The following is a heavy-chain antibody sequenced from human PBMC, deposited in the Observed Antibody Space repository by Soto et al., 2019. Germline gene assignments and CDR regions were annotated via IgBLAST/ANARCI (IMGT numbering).Heavy chain of an antibody. CDR1: GYTFTSYD. J-gene: IGHJ4*02. D-gene: IGHD4-17*01. V-gene: IGHV1-8*01. CDR3: DRTLYGDNVDY. CDR2: MNPNSGNT. Sequence: QVQLVQSGAEVKKPGASVKVSCKASGYTFTSYDINWVRQATGQGLEWMGWMNPNSGNTGYAQKFQGRVNMTRNTSINTAYMELSSLRSEAAALYYYDRTLYGDNVDYWCQGTLGSVSS.